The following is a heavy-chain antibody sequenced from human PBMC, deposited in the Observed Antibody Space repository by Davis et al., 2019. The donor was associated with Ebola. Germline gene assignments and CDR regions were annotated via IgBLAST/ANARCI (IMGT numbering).Heavy chain of an antibody. Sequence: AASVKVSCKASGFILTNYAIHWVRQAPGQRLEWMGWVHGGNGNTKYSQKFQGRVTITRDTSASTAYMELSSLRSEDTAVYYCARGGYSYEYYGMDVWGQGTTVTVSS. V-gene: IGHV1-3*01. CDR1: GFILTNYA. J-gene: IGHJ6*02. D-gene: IGHD5-18*01. CDR3: ARGGYSYEYYGMDV. CDR2: VHGGNGNT.